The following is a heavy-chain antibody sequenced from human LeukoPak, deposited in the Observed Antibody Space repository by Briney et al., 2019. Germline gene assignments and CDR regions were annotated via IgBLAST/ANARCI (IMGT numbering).Heavy chain of an antibody. J-gene: IGHJ4*02. D-gene: IGHD3-10*01. CDR3: ARGASSGYRIDY. V-gene: IGHV3-21*01. Sequence: KPGGSLRLSCAASGFTFSSYSMNWVRQAPGKGLEWVSSISSSSSYIYYADSVKGRFTISRDNAKNSLYLQMNSLRAEDTAVYYRARGASSGYRIDYWGQGTLVTVSS. CDR1: GFTFSSYS. CDR2: ISSSSSYI.